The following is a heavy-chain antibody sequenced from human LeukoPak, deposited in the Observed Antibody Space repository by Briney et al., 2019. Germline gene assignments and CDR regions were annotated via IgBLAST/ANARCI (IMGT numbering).Heavy chain of an antibody. J-gene: IGHJ5*02. D-gene: IGHD2-2*01. CDR2: IYYSGST. CDR3: ARGAVPAAIGGFWFDP. CDR1: GGSISSGGYY. V-gene: IGHV4-31*03. Sequence: PSQTPSLTCTVSGGSISSGGYYWSWIRQHPGKGLEWIGYIYYSGSTYYNPSLKSRVTISVDTSKNQFSLKLSSVTAADTAVYYCARGAVPAAIGGFWFDPWGQGTLVTVSS.